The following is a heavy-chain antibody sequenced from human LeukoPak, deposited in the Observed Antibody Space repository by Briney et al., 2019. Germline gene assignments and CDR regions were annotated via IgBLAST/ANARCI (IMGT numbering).Heavy chain of an antibody. V-gene: IGHV1-46*01. D-gene: IGHD2-8*01. Sequence: ASVKVSCKASGYTFTSYYMHWVRQAPGQGLEWMGIINPSGGSTSYAQKFQGRVTMTRDMSTSTVYMELSSLRSEDTAVYYRARDAVSHYYYMDIWGKGTTVTVSS. J-gene: IGHJ6*03. CDR1: GYTFTSYY. CDR2: INPSGGST. CDR3: ARDAVSHYYYMDI.